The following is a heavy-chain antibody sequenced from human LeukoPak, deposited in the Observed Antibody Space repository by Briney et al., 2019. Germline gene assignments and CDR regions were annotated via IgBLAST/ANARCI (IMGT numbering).Heavy chain of an antibody. CDR3: VKGTPDGTFDN. J-gene: IGHJ4*02. Sequence: GGSLRLSCSASGFTFSGHPMHWVRQAPGKGLEYVSTVTHNGGSTYYADSMEVRFTISRDNSKNTLYLQMGSLRADDTAVYYCVKGTPDGTFDNWGQGILGSVSS. V-gene: IGHV3-64D*09. CDR2: VTHNGGST. CDR1: GFTFSGHP. D-gene: IGHD2-2*01.